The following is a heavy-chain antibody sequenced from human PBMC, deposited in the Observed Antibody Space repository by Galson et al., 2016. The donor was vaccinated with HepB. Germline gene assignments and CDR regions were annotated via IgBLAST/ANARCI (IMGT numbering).Heavy chain of an antibody. J-gene: IGHJ4*02. CDR2: IHHDGSA. V-gene: IGHV4-34*01. Sequence: SETLSLTCAVSSESFSGHHWTWIRQAPGKGLEWIGEIHHDGSANYDPSLKSRVTISLDTSKKQFSLILTSVTAADTAVYYCTRGPHPQWPVLGYWGQGTLVTVSS. D-gene: IGHD3-16*01. CDR1: SESFSGHH. CDR3: TRGPHPQWPVLGY.